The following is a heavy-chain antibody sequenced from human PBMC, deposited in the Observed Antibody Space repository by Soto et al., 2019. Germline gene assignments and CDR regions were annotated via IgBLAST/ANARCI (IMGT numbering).Heavy chain of an antibody. V-gene: IGHV1-69*08. Sequence: QVQLVQSGAEVKKPGSSVKVSCKAYGGTFSSYTISWVRQAPGQGLEWMGRIIPLLGIGNYAQKFQGRVTITADNSTSAAYMELSSMSAADTSVYYCARDSTLSLTISCFDYWGQGTLVTVSA. D-gene: IGHD3-3*01. J-gene: IGHJ4*02. CDR3: ARDSTLSLTISCFDY. CDR2: IIPLLGIG. CDR1: GGTFSSYT.